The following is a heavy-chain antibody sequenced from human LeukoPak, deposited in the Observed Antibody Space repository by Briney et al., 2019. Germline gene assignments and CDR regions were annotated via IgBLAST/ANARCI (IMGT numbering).Heavy chain of an antibody. J-gene: IGHJ5*02. CDR1: GYTFTGYY. CDR3: ARDWERGIAAAGETYYWFDP. V-gene: IGHV1-2*02. CDR2: INPNSGGT. D-gene: IGHD6-13*01. Sequence: ASVKVSCKASGYTFTGYYMHWVRQAPGQGLEWMGWINPNSGGTNYAQKFQGRVTMTRDTSISTAYMELSRLRSDDTAVYYCARDWERGIAAAGETYYWFDPWGQGTLVTVSS.